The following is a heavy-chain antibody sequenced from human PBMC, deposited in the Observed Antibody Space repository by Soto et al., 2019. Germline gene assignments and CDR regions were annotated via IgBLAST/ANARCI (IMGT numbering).Heavy chain of an antibody. D-gene: IGHD3-22*01. J-gene: IGHJ5*02. Sequence: SETLSLTCTVSGGSISSGDYYWSWIRQPPGKGLEWIGYIYYSGSTYYNPSLKSRVTISVDTSKNQFSLKLSSVTAADTAVYYCARAEYYYDSSGPGFWFDPWGQGTLVTVSS. CDR1: GGSISSGDYY. CDR2: IYYSGST. CDR3: ARAEYYYDSSGPGFWFDP. V-gene: IGHV4-30-4*01.